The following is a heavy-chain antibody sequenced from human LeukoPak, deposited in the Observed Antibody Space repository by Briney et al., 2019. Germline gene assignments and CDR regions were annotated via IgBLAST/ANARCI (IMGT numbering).Heavy chain of an antibody. D-gene: IGHD6-19*01. CDR2: ITPSGGT. V-gene: IGHV1-2*02. CDR1: GYTFTSYA. CDR3: ARDMTMAGEVPQY. J-gene: IGHJ4*02. Sequence: ASVKVSCKASGYTFTSYAMHWVRQAPGQGLEWMGWITPSGGTNYPQKFQGRVAITRDTSITTAYMDLSRLTSDDTAVYYCARDMTMAGEVPQYWGQGTLVTVSS.